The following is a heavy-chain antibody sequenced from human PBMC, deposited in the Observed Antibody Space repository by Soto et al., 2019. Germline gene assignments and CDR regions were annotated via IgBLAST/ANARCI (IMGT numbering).Heavy chain of an antibody. CDR3: ARDRLGLNDDEFDI. Sequence: ASVKVSCKASGYTFTGYYMHWVRQAPGQGLEWMGWINPNSGGTNYAQKFQGWVTMTRDTSISTAYMELSRLRSDDTAVYYCARDRLGLNDDEFDIWGQGTMVTVSS. D-gene: IGHD1-26*01. CDR2: INPNSGGT. CDR1: GYTFTGYY. J-gene: IGHJ3*02. V-gene: IGHV1-2*04.